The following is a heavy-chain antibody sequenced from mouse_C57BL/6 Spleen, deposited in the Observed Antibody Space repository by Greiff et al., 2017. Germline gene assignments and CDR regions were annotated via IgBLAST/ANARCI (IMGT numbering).Heavy chain of an antibody. J-gene: IGHJ2*01. CDR2: IYPGSGST. Sequence: QVQLQQPGAELVKPGASVKMSCKASGYTFTSYWITWVKQRPGQGLEWIGDIYPGSGSTNYNEKFKSKATLTVDTSSSTAYMQLRSLTSEDSAVYYRAKADYYGSSPLGLWGQGTTLTVSS. D-gene: IGHD1-1*01. V-gene: IGHV1-55*01. CDR1: GYTFTSYW. CDR3: AKADYYGSSPLGL.